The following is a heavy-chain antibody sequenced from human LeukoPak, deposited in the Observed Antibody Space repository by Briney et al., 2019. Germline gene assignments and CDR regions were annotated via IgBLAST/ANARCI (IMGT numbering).Heavy chain of an antibody. V-gene: IGHV3-30*02. CDR1: GFTFSSYG. CDR2: IRYDGSNK. J-gene: IGHJ4*02. Sequence: GGSLRLSCAASGFTFSSYGMHWVRQAPGKGLEWVAFIRYDGSNKYYADSVKGRFTISRDNSKNTLYLQMNSLRAEDTDVYYCAKDIFQRAAPLDYWGQGTLVTVSS. CDR3: AKDIFQRAAPLDY. D-gene: IGHD3-9*01.